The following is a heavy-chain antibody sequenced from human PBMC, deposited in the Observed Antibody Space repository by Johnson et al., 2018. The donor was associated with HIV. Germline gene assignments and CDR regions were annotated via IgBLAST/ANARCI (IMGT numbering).Heavy chain of an antibody. J-gene: IGHJ3*02. CDR1: GFTFSSYA. CDR2: ISYDGSNK. V-gene: IGHV3-30*14. Sequence: VQLVESGGGVVQPGRSLRLSCAASGFTFSSYAMHWVRQAPGKGLEWVAVISYDGSNKYYADSVKGRFPIPSDNSKNTLYLQMNSLRAEDTAVYYCARDRLGYSSSWGGVDAFDIWGQGTMVTVSS. CDR3: ARDRLGYSSSWGGVDAFDI. D-gene: IGHD6-13*01.